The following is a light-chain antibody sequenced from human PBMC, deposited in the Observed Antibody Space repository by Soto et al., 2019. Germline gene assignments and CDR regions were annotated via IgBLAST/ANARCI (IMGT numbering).Light chain of an antibody. V-gene: IGKV1-39*01. CDR1: QNIKKY. CDR2: TAS. Sequence: DIQMTQSPSALSASVGDRVTITCRASQNIKKYLNWYRQKPGKAPDLLIYTASSLQVGFSSRFSGSGSGTDFTLTITSLQPEDSATYYCQQSFSSPLTFGGGTKVEIK. J-gene: IGKJ4*01. CDR3: QQSFSSPLT.